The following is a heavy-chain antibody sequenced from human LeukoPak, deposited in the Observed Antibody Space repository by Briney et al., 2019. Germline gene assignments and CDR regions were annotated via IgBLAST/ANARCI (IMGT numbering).Heavy chain of an antibody. CDR1: GFTFSSYA. CDR2: ISYDGSNK. J-gene: IGHJ4*02. Sequence: GGSLRLSCAASGFTFSSYAMHGVRQAPGKGLGWVAVISYDGSNKYYADSVKGRFTISRDNSKNTLYLQMNSLRAEDTAVYYCAREPHSSCFDYWGQGTLVTVSS. CDR3: AREPHSSCFDY. D-gene: IGHD6-6*01. V-gene: IGHV3-30*04.